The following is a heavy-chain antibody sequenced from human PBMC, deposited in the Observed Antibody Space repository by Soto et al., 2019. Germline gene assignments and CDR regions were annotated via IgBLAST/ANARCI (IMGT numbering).Heavy chain of an antibody. V-gene: IGHV4-39*01. CDR1: DDSINSDNYY. Sequence: QLQLQESGPGLVKPSETLSLTCSVSDDSINSDNYYWSWIRQPPGKGLEWIGSIYYRGNAYYNPSLQTRVTISLDKSKSQFSLKLKSVTAADSAVYFCARLAGLATVTYYFDFWGPGALVTVSS. D-gene: IGHD3-9*01. CDR2: IYYRGNA. J-gene: IGHJ4*02. CDR3: ARLAGLATVTYYFDF.